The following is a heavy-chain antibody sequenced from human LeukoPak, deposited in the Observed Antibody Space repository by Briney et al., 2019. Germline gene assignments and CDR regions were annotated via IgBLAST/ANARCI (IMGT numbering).Heavy chain of an antibody. J-gene: IGHJ4*02. D-gene: IGHD2-15*01. CDR2: IRYDGSNT. V-gene: IGHV3-30*02. CDR3: ATQNDGWFSYYFDF. Sequence: GGSLRLSCVASGFTFNFYGMHWVRQAPGKGLGWLAFIRYDGSNTYYADSAKGRYSISIDTSKSTVHLQMNSLRPDDTAVYRCATQNDGWFSYYFDFWGQGTQVTVSS. CDR1: GFTFNFYG.